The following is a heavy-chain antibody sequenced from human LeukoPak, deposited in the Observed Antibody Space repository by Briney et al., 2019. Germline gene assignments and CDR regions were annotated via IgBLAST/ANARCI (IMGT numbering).Heavy chain of an antibody. J-gene: IGHJ6*03. CDR2: ISWNSGSI. CDR3: AKAVRRVLRFWYYMDV. Sequence: GGSLRLSCAASGFTFDDYAMHWVRQAPGKGLEWVSGISWNSGSIGYADSVKGRFTISRDNAKNSLYLQMNSLRAEDTALYYCAKAVRRVLRFWYYMDVWGKGTTVTVSS. CDR1: GFTFDDYA. V-gene: IGHV3-9*01. D-gene: IGHD3-3*01.